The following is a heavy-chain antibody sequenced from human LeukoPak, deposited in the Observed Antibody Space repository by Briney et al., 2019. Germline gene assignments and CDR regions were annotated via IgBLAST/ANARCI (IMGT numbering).Heavy chain of an antibody. CDR3: ARDLDYYGSGNVY. J-gene: IGHJ4*02. CDR1: GFTFSSYS. V-gene: IGHV3-21*01. CDR2: ISSSSSYI. D-gene: IGHD3-10*01. Sequence: GALRLSCAASGFTFSSYSMNWVRQAPGKGLEWVSSISSSSSYIYYADSVKGRFTISRDNAKNSLYLQMNSLRAEDTAVYYCARDLDYYGSGNVYWGQGTLVTVSS.